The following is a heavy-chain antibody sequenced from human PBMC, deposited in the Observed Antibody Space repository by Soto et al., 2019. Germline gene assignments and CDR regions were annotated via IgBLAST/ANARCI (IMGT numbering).Heavy chain of an antibody. CDR2: ISAYNGNT. V-gene: IGHV1-18*01. Sequence: ASVKVSCKASGYTFTSYGISWVRQAPGQGLEWMGWISAYNGNTNYAQKLQGRVTMTTDTSTSTAYMELRSLRSDDTAVYYCARASGYCSGGSCHGYDAFDIWGQGTMVTVS. J-gene: IGHJ3*02. CDR1: GYTFTSYG. CDR3: ARASGYCSGGSCHGYDAFDI. D-gene: IGHD2-15*01.